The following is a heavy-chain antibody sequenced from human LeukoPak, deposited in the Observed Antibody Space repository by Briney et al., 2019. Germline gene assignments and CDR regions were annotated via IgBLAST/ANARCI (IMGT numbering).Heavy chain of an antibody. CDR3: AKALWSGYDLGGFDY. Sequence: GGSLRLSCAASGFTFSNYAMSWVRQAPGKGLEWVSGISGSGGSTYYVDSVKGRFTISRDNSKNTLYLQMNSLRAEDTAVYYCAKALWSGYDLGGFDYWGQGTLVTVSS. V-gene: IGHV3-23*01. CDR1: GFTFSNYA. CDR2: ISGSGGST. D-gene: IGHD5-12*01. J-gene: IGHJ4*02.